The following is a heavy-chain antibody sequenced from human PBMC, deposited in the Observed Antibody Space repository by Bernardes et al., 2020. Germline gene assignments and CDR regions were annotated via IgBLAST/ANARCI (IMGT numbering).Heavy chain of an antibody. V-gene: IGHV1-8*01. D-gene: IGHD3-9*01. Sequence: ASVKVSCKASGYTFTSYDINWVRQATGQGLEWMGWMNPNSGNTGYAQKFQGRVTMTRNTSISTAYMELSSLRSEDTAVYYCARGGGDYDILTGHTGYWFDYWGQGTLVTVSS. CDR3: ARGGGDYDILTGHTGYWFDY. CDR1: GYTFTSYD. CDR2: MNPNSGNT. J-gene: IGHJ4*02.